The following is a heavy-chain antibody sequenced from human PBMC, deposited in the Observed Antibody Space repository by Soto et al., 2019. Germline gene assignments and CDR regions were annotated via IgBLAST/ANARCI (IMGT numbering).Heavy chain of an antibody. CDR3: ARDRPGAAAPFYYMDV. D-gene: IGHD7-27*01. V-gene: IGHV4-59*01. Sequence: SETLSLTCTVSGGSISSYYWSWIRQPPGKGLEWIGYIYYSGSTNYNPSLKSRVTISVDTSKNQFSLKLSSVTAADTAVYYCARDRPGAAAPFYYMDVWGKGTTVTVSS. CDR2: IYYSGST. CDR1: GGSISSYY. J-gene: IGHJ6*03.